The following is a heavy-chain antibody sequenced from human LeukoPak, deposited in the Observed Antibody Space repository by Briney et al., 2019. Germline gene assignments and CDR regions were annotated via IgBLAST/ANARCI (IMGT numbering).Heavy chain of an antibody. CDR3: AMLMVYASVKNAFDI. D-gene: IGHD2-8*01. CDR1: GYTFTGYY. J-gene: IGHJ3*02. Sequence: SVKVSCKASGYTFTGYYMHWVRQAPGQGLEWMGGIIPIFDTANYAQKFQGRVTITADESTSTAYMELSSLRSEDTAVYYCAMLMVYASVKNAFDIWGQGTMVTVSS. CDR2: IIPIFDTA. V-gene: IGHV1-69*13.